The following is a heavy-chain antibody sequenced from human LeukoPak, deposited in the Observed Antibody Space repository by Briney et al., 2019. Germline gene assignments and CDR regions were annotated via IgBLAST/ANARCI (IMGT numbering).Heavy chain of an antibody. CDR3: ARDLDVVMVYGIPSPYGMDV. D-gene: IGHD2-8*01. CDR2: INSDGSWT. Sequence: GGSLRLSCAASGNYWMHWVRQAPGKGLVWVSHINSDGSWTSYADSVKGRFTISKDNAKNTLYLQMNSLRAEDTAVYYCARDLDVVMVYGIPSPYGMDVWGQGTTVAVSS. CDR1: GNYW. J-gene: IGHJ6*02. V-gene: IGHV3-74*01.